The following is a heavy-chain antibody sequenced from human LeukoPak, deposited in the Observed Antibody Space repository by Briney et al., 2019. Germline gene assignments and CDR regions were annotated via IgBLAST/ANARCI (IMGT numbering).Heavy chain of an antibody. CDR3: AKDRGIAAAGILDP. D-gene: IGHD6-13*01. V-gene: IGHV3-23*01. J-gene: IGHJ5*02. CDR2: ISGSGGST. CDR1: GFTFSSYA. Sequence: GGSLRLSCAASGFTFSSYAMSWVRQAPGKGLEWVSAISGSGGSTYYAGSVKGRFTISGDNSKNMLYLQMNSLRAEDTAVYYCAKDRGIAAAGILDPWGQGTLVTVSS.